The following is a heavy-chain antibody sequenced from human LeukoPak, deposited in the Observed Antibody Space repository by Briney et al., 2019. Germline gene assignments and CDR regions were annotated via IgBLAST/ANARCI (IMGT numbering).Heavy chain of an antibody. V-gene: IGHV4-39*07. D-gene: IGHD3-10*01. CDR2: IYYSGST. CDR3: ARIGYGSGSYMPIYYFDY. J-gene: IGHJ4*02. Sequence: PSETLSLTCTVSGGSISSSSYYWGWIRQPPGKGLEWIGSIYYSGSTYYNPSLKSRVTISVDTSKDQFSLKLSSVTAADTAVYYCARIGYGSGSYMPIYYFDYWGQGTLVTVSS. CDR1: GGSISSSSYY.